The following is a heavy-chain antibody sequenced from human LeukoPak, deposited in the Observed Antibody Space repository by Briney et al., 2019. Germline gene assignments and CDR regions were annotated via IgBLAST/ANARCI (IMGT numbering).Heavy chain of an antibody. J-gene: IGHJ4*02. V-gene: IGHV4-39*01. D-gene: IGHD5-18*01. Sequence: PSETLSLTCTVSGGSISGSSYYWGWIRQPPGKGLEWIGSIYFSGNTYYNPSLKSRVTISVDTSKNQFSLKLSSVTAADTAVYYCARQLRYNDGQSYWGQGTLVTVSS. CDR3: ARQLRYNDGQSY. CDR1: GGSISGSSYY. CDR2: IYFSGNT.